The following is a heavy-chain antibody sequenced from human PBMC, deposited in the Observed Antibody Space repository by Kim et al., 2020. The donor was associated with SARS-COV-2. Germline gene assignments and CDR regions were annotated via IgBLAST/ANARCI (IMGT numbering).Heavy chain of an antibody. CDR1: GFTFSSYS. Sequence: GGSLRLSCAASGFTFSSYSMNWVRQAPGKGLEWVSCSSSSYIYYADSVKGRFTISRDNAKNSLYLQMNSLRAEDTAVYYCARDPDYYGSGGYPDAFDIWGQGTMVTVSS. CDR3: ARDPDYYGSGGYPDAFDI. D-gene: IGHD3-10*01. V-gene: IGHV3-21*01. J-gene: IGHJ3*02. CDR2: SSSSYI.